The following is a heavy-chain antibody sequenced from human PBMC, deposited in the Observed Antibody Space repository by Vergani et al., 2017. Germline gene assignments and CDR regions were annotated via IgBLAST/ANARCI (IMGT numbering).Heavy chain of an antibody. CDR2: ISGSGGST. CDR3: ATLLGYCSSTSCYNV. Sequence: EVQLLESGGGLVQPGGSLRLSCAASGFTFSSYAMSWVRQAPGKGLEWVSAISGSGGSTYYADSVKGRCTISRDNSKNTLYLQMNSLRAEDTAVYYCATLLGYCSSTSCYNVWGQGTTVTVSS. D-gene: IGHD2-2*02. CDR1: GFTFSSYA. V-gene: IGHV3-23*01. J-gene: IGHJ6*02.